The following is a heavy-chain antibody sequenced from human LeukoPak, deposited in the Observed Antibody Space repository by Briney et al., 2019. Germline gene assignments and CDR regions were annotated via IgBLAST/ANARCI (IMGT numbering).Heavy chain of an antibody. V-gene: IGHV3-11*04. J-gene: IGHJ4*02. Sequence: GGSLRLSCAASGFTFSDYYMSWIRQAPGKGLEWVSYISGSGSTISYAASVKGRFTISRDNVKNSLYLQMNSLRIEDAAVYYCMGGRGWLPENWGQGTLVTVSS. CDR2: ISGSGSTI. CDR3: MGGRGWLPEN. CDR1: GFTFSDYY. D-gene: IGHD3-22*01.